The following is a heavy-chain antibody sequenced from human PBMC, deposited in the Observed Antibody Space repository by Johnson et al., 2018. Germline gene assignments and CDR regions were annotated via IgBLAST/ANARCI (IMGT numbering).Heavy chain of an antibody. J-gene: IGHJ3*01. Sequence: VQLVQSGGGLVQPGGSLRLSCAASGITFNNEWMTWVRQAPGKGLEWVANINQDGSVEHYADSVKGRFTVSRDNGRNSLYLQMSSLRAEDKAVYYCATSHHYAFDFGGQGTMLTVSS. V-gene: IGHV3-7*01. CDR3: ATSHHYAFDF. CDR2: INQDGSVE. CDR1: GITFNNEW.